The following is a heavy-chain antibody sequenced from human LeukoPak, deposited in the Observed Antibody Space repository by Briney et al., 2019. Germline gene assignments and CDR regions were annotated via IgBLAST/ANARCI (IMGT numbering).Heavy chain of an antibody. V-gene: IGHV4-4*09. CDR3: AKWGDAFDL. CDR2: IYTSGST. Sequence: SETLSLTCSVSGGSITYYYCNWIRQAPGKGLEWIGYIYTSGSTNYNPSLKGRVTMSVDTSNNQVSLKLSSVTAADTAVYYCAKWGDAFDLWGQGTMVTVSS. D-gene: IGHD2-8*01. J-gene: IGHJ3*01. CDR1: GGSITYYY.